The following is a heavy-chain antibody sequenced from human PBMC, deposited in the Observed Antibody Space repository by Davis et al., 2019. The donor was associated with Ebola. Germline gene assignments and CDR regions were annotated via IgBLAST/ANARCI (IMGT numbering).Heavy chain of an antibody. V-gene: IGHV3-7*01. J-gene: IGHJ4*02. D-gene: IGHD6-19*01. CDR3: TAGIALAANDI. Sequence: GESLKISCTASGFAFNTYWMSWVRQAPGKGLEWLANIRQDGSEEYYVDSVKGRFTISRDNAKNSLFLQMNSLRAEDTALYFCTAGIALAANDIWGQGTLVTVSS. CDR2: IRQDGSEE. CDR1: GFAFNTYW.